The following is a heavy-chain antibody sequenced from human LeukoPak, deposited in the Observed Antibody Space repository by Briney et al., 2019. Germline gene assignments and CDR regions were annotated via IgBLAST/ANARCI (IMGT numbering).Heavy chain of an antibody. CDR1: GFTFSGSA. CDR3: TRGRGSWCFDY. CDR2: IRSKADT. J-gene: IGHJ4*02. Sequence: GGSLRLSCAASGFTFSGSAIHWVRQASGRGLEWVGRIRSKADTAYAASVKGRFTISRDDSRNTAYLQMNSLKTEDTAVYYCTRGRGSWCFDYGGQGTLVTVSS. D-gene: IGHD1-26*01. V-gene: IGHV3-73*01.